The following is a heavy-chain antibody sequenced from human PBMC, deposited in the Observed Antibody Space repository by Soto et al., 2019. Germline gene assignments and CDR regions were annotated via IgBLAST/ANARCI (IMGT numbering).Heavy chain of an antibody. CDR1: GGTFNSHT. CDR2: IMTMFGVT. J-gene: IGHJ6*02. V-gene: IGHV1-69*12. CDR3: AGEGVTSSISLPWMGYPCYGLEV. Sequence: QVQLVQSGAEVKKPGSSVKVSCRAPGGTFNSHTISWVQQAPGQGLEWMGGIMTMFGVTNYARKFQGRLTMTANESTTTAYMEVSGLTSEDTAVYYCAGEGVTSSISLPWMGYPCYGLEVWGQGTTVIVSS. D-gene: IGHD2-2*01.